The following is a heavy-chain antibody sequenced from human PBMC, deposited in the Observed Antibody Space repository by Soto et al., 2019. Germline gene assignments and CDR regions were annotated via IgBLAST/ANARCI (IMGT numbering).Heavy chain of an antibody. Sequence: QVQLVQSGAEVKTPGASVKVSCRASGYSFRTHGISWVRQAPGQGLEWMGWISTYDDKTNFPQKFQGRITMTTDTSTSTAYMELRSLRSDDTAVYFCARDLGYCNSSGCFRNWFDPWGQGTLFTVSS. J-gene: IGHJ5*02. V-gene: IGHV1-18*01. D-gene: IGHD2-15*01. CDR3: ARDLGYCNSSGCFRNWFDP. CDR1: GYSFRTHG. CDR2: ISTYDDKT.